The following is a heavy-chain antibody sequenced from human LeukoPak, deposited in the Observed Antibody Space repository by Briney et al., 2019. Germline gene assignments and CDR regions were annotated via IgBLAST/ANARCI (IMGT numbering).Heavy chain of an antibody. D-gene: IGHD6-13*01. J-gene: IGHJ4*02. V-gene: IGHV3-7*01. CDR3: ARRFIAAAFFDH. Sequence: GGSLRLSCAACGFTFSIYWMSWVRQAPGKGLEWVANIKEDGSEKYYVDSVRGRFTLSRDNAKNSLYLQMNSLRAEDTAVYYCARRFIAAAFFDHWGQGTLVAVSS. CDR1: GFTFSIYW. CDR2: IKEDGSEK.